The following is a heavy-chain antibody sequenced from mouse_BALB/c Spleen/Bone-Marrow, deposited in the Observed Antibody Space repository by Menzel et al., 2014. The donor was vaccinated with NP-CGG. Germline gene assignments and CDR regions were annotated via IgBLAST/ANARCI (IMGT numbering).Heavy chain of an antibody. CDR2: ISTYYGDA. J-gene: IGHJ4*01. Sequence: VQLQQSGAELVRPGVSVKISCKGSGYTFTDYAMLWVKQSHAKSLEWIGVISTYYGDASYNQKFKGKATMTVDKSSSTAYMELARLTSEDSAIYYCARDAMDYWGQGTSVTVSS. V-gene: IGHV1S137*01. CDR1: GYTFTDYA. CDR3: ARDAMDY.